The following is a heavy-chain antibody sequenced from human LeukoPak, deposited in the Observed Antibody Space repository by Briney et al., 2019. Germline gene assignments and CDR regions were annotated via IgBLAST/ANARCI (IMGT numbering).Heavy chain of an antibody. CDR3: AKVGEDYDFWSGVH. Sequence: GGSLRLSCAASGFTFSSYAMSWVRQAPGKGLEWVSAISGSGGSTYYADSVKGRFTISRDNSKNTLYLQMNSLRAEDTAVYYCAKVGEDYDFWSGVHWGQGTLVTVSS. CDR1: GFTFSSYA. V-gene: IGHV3-23*01. CDR2: ISGSGGST. D-gene: IGHD3-3*01. J-gene: IGHJ4*02.